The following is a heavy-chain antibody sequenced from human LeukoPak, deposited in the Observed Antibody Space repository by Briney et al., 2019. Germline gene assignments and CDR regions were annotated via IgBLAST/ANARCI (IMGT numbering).Heavy chain of an antibody. J-gene: IGHJ5*02. Sequence: GPEWIGLIYTGGSTNYNPSLKSRVTISIGTYKNQFSLRLNSVTAADTAVYYCAIDFFPWGQGTLVTVSS. CDR2: IYTGGST. CDR3: AIDFFP. D-gene: IGHD3-3*01. V-gene: IGHV4-61*02.